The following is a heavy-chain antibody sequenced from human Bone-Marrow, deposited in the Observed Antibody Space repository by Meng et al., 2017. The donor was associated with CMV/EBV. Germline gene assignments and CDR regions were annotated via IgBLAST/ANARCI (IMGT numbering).Heavy chain of an antibody. CDR2: MNPNSGNT. CDR3: ARGSVQLWLVLLHEAFDI. Sequence: ASVKVSCKASGYTFTSYDINWVRQATGQGLEWMGWMNPNSGNTGYAQKFQGRVTMTRNTSISTAYMELSSLRSEDTAVYYCARGSVQLWLVLLHEAFDIWGQGTMVTVSS. CDR1: GYTFTSYD. D-gene: IGHD5-18*01. J-gene: IGHJ3*02. V-gene: IGHV1-8*01.